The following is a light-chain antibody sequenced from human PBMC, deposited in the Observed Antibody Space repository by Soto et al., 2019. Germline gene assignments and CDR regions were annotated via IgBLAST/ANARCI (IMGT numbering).Light chain of an antibody. CDR1: QSISRW. CDR3: QQYKDYWT. J-gene: IGKJ1*01. Sequence: DVQMTQSPSTLSASVGDRVTITCRASQSISRWLAWYQQKPGKAPKLLIYETSSLEDGVPSRFTGSGSGTEFSLTINSLQPEDFASYYCQQYKDYWTFGQGTKVDMK. V-gene: IGKV1-5*03. CDR2: ETS.